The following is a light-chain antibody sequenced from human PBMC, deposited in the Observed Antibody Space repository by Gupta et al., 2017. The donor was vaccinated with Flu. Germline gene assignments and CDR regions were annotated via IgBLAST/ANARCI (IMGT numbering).Light chain of an antibody. CDR1: SSDVGGYNY. V-gene: IGLV2-14*01. J-gene: IGLJ3*02. CDR3: SSYTSSNSLE. Sequence: SALTQPASVSRSPAQSITISCTGTSSDVGGYNYVSWYQHHPGKAPKLMIYEVINRPSGVSNRFSGSKSGNTASLTISGLQAEDEADYYCSSYTSSNSLEFGGGTKLTVL. CDR2: EVI.